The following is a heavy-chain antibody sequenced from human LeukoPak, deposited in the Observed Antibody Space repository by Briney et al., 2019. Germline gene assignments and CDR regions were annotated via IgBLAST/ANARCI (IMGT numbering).Heavy chain of an antibody. D-gene: IGHD3-3*01. CDR2: ISSSSSYI. CDR1: GFTFSNYA. Sequence: PGGSLRLSCAASGFTFSNYAMNWVRQAPGKGLEWVSSISSSSSYIYYADSVKGRFTISRDNAKNSLYLQMNTLRAEDTAVYYCAREEYDFADAFDIWGQGTMVTVSS. J-gene: IGHJ3*02. V-gene: IGHV3-21*01. CDR3: AREEYDFADAFDI.